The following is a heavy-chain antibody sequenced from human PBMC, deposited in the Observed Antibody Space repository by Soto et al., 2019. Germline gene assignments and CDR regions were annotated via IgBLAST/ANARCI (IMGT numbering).Heavy chain of an antibody. J-gene: IGHJ5*02. D-gene: IGHD3-22*01. CDR3: ARAITMIVVAWFDP. V-gene: IGHV1-18*01. CDR1: GYTFTSYG. Sequence: GASVKVSCKASGYTFTSYGISWVRQAPGQGLEWMGWISAYNGNTNYAQKLQGRVTMTTDTSTSTAYMELRSLRSDDTAVYYCARAITMIVVAWFDPWGQGTLVTVSS. CDR2: ISAYNGNT.